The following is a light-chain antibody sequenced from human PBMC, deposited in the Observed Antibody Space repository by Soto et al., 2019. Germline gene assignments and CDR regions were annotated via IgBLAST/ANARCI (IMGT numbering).Light chain of an antibody. CDR3: QQYGSSPWT. CDR2: GAS. Sequence: EKVMTQSPAALSVSPGERATLSCGASQSVSTHLAWYQQKPGQAPRLLIYGASSRTTGIPDRFSGSGSGTDFTLTISRLEPEDFEVYYCQQYGSSPWTFGQGTKVDIK. V-gene: IGKV3-20*01. J-gene: IGKJ1*01. CDR1: QSVSTH.